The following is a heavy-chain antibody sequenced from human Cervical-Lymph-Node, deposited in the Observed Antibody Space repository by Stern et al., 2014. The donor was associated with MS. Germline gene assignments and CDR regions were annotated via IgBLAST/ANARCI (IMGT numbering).Heavy chain of an antibody. V-gene: IGHV1-18*01. CDR2: ISADNGNT. D-gene: IGHD2-15*01. Sequence: VQLVESGAEVKQPGASVKVSCKASGYTFTSYGISWVRQAPGQGLEWMGLISADNGNTNYAQKLKGRFTITTDTSTSTAYMELRSLRSDDTAVYYCARGLLGSENAFDIWGQGTMVTVSS. J-gene: IGHJ3*02. CDR3: ARGLLGSENAFDI. CDR1: GYTFTSYG.